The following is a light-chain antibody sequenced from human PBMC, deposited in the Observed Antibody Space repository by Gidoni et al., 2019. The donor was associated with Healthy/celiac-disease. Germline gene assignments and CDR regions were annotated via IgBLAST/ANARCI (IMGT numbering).Light chain of an antibody. V-gene: IGKV2-30*01. CDR1: QSLVYSDGNTY. CDR2: KVS. J-gene: IGKJ1*01. Sequence: DVVMTQSPLSLPVTLGQPASISCRSSQSLVYSDGNTYLNWFQQRPGQSPRRLIYKVSNRDSGVPDRFSGSGSGTDFTLKISRVGAEDVGVYYCMQGTHWPLWTFGQGTKVEIK. CDR3: MQGTHWPLWT.